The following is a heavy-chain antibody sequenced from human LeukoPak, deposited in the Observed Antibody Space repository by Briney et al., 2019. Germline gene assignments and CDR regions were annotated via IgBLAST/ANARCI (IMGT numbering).Heavy chain of an antibody. CDR1: GFTFSSYG. CDR3: AKAAAAGTVAFDI. J-gene: IGHJ3*02. D-gene: IGHD6-13*01. V-gene: IGHV3-30*18. Sequence: GGSLRLSCAASGFTFSSYGMHWLRQAPGKGLEWVAVISYDGSNKYYADSVKGRFTISRDNSKNTLYLQMNSLRAEDTAVYYCAKAAAAGTVAFDIWGQGTMVTVSS. CDR2: ISYDGSNK.